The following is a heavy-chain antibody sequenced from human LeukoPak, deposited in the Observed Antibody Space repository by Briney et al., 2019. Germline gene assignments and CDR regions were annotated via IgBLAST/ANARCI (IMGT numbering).Heavy chain of an antibody. J-gene: IGHJ2*01. D-gene: IGHD2-15*01. CDR2: IYYSGST. V-gene: IGHV4-39*01. CDR1: GGSISNGDYW. CDR3: ARQRGGGSWHFDL. Sequence: SETLSLTCTVSGGSISNGDYWWGWIRQPPGKGLEWIGSIYYSGSTYYSPSLKSRVTMSVDTSKSHFPLRLISVTAADTAVYYRARQRGGGSWHFDLWGRGTLVTVSS.